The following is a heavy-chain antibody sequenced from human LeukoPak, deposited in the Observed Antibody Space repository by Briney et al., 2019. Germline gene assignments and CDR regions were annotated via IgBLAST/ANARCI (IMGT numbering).Heavy chain of an antibody. CDR3: ARQKLYSGTLDP. CDR2: NYYSGST. Sequence: ETSETLSLTCTVSGGSISSYYWSWIRQPPGKGLEWIGYNYYSGSTNYNPSLKSRVTISVDTSKNQFSLKLSSVTAADTAVYYCARQKLYSGTLDPWGQGTLVTVSS. CDR1: GGSISSYY. J-gene: IGHJ5*02. V-gene: IGHV4-59*01. D-gene: IGHD1-26*01.